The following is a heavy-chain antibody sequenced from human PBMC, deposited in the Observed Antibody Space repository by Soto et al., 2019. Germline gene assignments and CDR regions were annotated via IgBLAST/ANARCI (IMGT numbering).Heavy chain of an antibody. CDR2: ISSGSSYI. D-gene: IGHD6-19*01. V-gene: IGHV3-21*01. CDR1: GFTFSSYS. Sequence: EVQLVESGGGLVKPGGSLRLSCAASGFTFSSYSMNWVRQAPGKGLEWVSSISSGSSYIYYADSVKGRFTISRDNAKNSLYLQMNSRRAEDTAVYYCARELLAVADLWFDPWGQGSLVIVSS. J-gene: IGHJ5*02. CDR3: ARELLAVADLWFDP.